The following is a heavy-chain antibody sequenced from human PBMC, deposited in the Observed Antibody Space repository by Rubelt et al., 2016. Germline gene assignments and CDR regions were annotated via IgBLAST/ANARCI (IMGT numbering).Heavy chain of an antibody. V-gene: IGHV3-66*01. CDR1: GFTVSSNY. CDR2: IYSGGAT. D-gene: IGHD2-8*01. CDR3: ARDSRTSMDYGMDV. Sequence: GGGLVQPGGSLRLSCAASGFTVSSNYMSWVRQAPGKGLEWVSLIYSGGATYYADSVKGRFTISRDNSENTLYLQMNNLGAEDTAVYYCARDSRTSMDYGMDVWGQGTTVTVSS. J-gene: IGHJ6*02.